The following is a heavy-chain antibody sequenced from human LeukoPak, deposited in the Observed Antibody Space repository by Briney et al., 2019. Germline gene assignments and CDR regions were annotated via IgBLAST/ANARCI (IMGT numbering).Heavy chain of an antibody. J-gene: IGHJ3*02. Sequence: PSETLSLTCTVSGGSISSSSYYCGWIRQPPGKGLEWIASIHYSGSTYYNPSLKSRVTISVDTSKNQFSLKLSSVTAADTAVYYCARAFGYHYGSESYPLHDAFDIWGQGTVVTVSS. V-gene: IGHV4-39*01. CDR2: IHYSGST. D-gene: IGHD3-10*01. CDR1: GGSISSSSYY. CDR3: ARAFGYHYGSESYPLHDAFDI.